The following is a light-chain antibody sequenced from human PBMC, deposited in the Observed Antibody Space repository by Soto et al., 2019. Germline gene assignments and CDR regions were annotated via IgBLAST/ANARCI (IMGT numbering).Light chain of an antibody. V-gene: IGKV3-11*01. Sequence: EIVLTHSPGTLSLSPGERATLSCRASQSVSSYLAWYQQKPGQAPRLLIYDASNRATGIPARFSGSGSGTDFTLTISSLEPEDFAVYYCQQRSNWPPGWTFGQGTKVDIK. J-gene: IGKJ1*01. CDR1: QSVSSY. CDR3: QQRSNWPPGWT. CDR2: DAS.